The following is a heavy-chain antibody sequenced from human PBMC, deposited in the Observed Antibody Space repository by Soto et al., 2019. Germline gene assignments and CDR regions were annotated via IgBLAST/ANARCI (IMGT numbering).Heavy chain of an antibody. CDR2: VRGNSYGA. V-gene: IGHV3-23*01. CDR3: AKGKSENGVDWLDP. D-gene: IGHD2-8*01. J-gene: IGHJ5*02. CDR1: GFMFENYV. Sequence: GGSLRLSCAASGFMFENYVMIWVRQAPGKGLEWVATVRGNSYGAYYADSVRGRFIISRGNSKNTMSLQLNSLRDDDTAIYYCAKGKSENGVDWLDPWGPGTLVTVSS.